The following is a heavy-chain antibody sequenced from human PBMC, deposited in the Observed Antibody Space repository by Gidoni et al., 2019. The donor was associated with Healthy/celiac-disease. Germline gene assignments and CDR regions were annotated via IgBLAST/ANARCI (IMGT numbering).Heavy chain of an antibody. D-gene: IGHD3-22*01. CDR3: ARVAHYYDSSGYAFDI. V-gene: IGHV3-21*01. CDR2: ISSSSSYI. CDR1: GFPFRSHS. J-gene: IGHJ3*02. Sequence: EVQLVESGGGLVKPGGSLRRSCAAYGFPFRSHSMNWVRQAPGKGLEWVSSISSSSSYIYYADSVKGRFTISRDNAKNSLYLQMNSLRAEDTAVYYCARVAHYYDSSGYAFDIWGQGTMVTVSS.